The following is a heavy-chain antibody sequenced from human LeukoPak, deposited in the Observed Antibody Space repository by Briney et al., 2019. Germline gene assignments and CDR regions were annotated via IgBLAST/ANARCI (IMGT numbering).Heavy chain of an antibody. D-gene: IGHD3-22*01. CDR1: GYSISSGYY. J-gene: IGHJ1*01. CDR3: ARVVQSTDSSGFYLPEYFQH. Sequence: SETLSLTCTVSGYSISSGYYWGWIRQPPGKGLEWIGNIYHSGSTYYNPSLKSRVTISVDTSKNQFSLKLRSVTAADTAVYYCARVVQSTDSSGFYLPEYFQHWGQGTLVTVSS. V-gene: IGHV4-38-2*02. CDR2: IYHSGST.